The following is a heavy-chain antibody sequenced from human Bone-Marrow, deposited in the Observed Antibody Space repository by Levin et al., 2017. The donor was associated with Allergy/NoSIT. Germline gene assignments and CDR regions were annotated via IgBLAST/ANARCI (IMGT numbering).Heavy chain of an antibody. CDR1: GGSISSGAYY. D-gene: IGHD7-27*01. CDR2: IDYSGST. V-gene: IGHV4-31*03. Sequence: SETLSLTCTVSGGSISSGAYYGSWIRQHPGKGLEWIGYIDYSGSTNYNPSLKSRVTISIDTSKNQFSLKLSSVTAADTAVYYCARVLLGPTPYYFDCWGQGTLVTVSS. J-gene: IGHJ4*02. CDR3: ARVLLGPTPYYFDC.